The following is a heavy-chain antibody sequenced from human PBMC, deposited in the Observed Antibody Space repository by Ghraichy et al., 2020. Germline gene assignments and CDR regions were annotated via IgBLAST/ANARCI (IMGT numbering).Heavy chain of an antibody. CDR3: ARDRGYRAFDY. D-gene: IGHD5-18*01. CDR2: ITTSGTAYI. Sequence: GESLNISCAASGFTLSEYYMSWVRQAPGKGLEWIASITTSGTAYINYADSLRGRFTISIDNAKNLLYLRMDSLRADDSAVYYCARDRGYRAFDYWGRGTLVTVSS. J-gene: IGHJ4*02. CDR1: GFTLSEYY. V-gene: IGHV3-69-1*01.